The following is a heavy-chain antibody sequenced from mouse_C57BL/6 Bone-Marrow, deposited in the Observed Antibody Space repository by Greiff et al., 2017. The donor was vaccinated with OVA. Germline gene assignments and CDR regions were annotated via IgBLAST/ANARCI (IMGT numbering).Heavy chain of an antibody. J-gene: IGHJ1*03. Sequence: QVQLQQSGAELVKPGASVKISCKASGYAFSSYWMTWVKQRPGKGLEWIGQIYPGGGDTNYNGKFKGKATLTADKSSSTAYMQLSSLTSEDSAVYFCAREGLWNYGYFDVWGTGTTVTVSS. D-gene: IGHD1-1*02. CDR2: IYPGGGDT. CDR3: AREGLWNYGYFDV. CDR1: GYAFSSYW. V-gene: IGHV1-80*01.